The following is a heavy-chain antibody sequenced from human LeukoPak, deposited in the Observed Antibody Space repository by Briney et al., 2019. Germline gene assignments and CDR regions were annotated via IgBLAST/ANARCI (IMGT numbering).Heavy chain of an antibody. J-gene: IGHJ1*01. CDR2: INANSGGT. Sequence: ASVKVSCKSSGNSFTDYYIHWMRQAPGQGLEWMGCINANSGGTKHAQNFQGRVTMTRDTSIATAYMELSGLRSDDTAIYNCATGGLTTFGVGEHWGQGALITVSS. D-gene: IGHD3-3*01. CDR3: ATGGLTTFGVGEH. V-gene: IGHV1-2*02. CDR1: GNSFTDYY.